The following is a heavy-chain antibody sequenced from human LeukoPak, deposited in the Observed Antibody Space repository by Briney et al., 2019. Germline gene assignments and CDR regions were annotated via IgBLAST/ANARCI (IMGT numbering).Heavy chain of an antibody. V-gene: IGHV3-48*03. CDR2: ISSSGSTI. J-gene: IGHJ4*02. Sequence: GSLRLSCAASGFTFSSYEMNWVRQAPGKGLEWVSYISSSGSTIYYADSVKGRFTISRDNSKNKLYLQMNSLRAEDTAVYYCAKSGYNRFDYWGQGTLVTVSS. D-gene: IGHD5-24*01. CDR3: AKSGYNRFDY. CDR1: GFTFSSYE.